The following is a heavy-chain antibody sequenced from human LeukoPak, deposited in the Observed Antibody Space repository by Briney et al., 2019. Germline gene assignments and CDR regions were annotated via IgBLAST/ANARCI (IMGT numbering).Heavy chain of an antibody. D-gene: IGHD5-24*01. CDR1: GYTFTGYY. Sequence: ASVKVSCKASGYTFTGYYMHWVRQAPGQGLEWMGWINPNSGGTYYAQKFQGRVTMTRDTSISTAYMELSRLRSDDTAVYYCARERGEMATITAYGYWGQGTLVTVSS. J-gene: IGHJ4*02. V-gene: IGHV1-2*02. CDR2: INPNSGGT. CDR3: ARERGEMATITAYGY.